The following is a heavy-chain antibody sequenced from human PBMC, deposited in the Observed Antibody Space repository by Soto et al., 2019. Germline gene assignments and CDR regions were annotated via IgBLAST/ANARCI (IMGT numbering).Heavy chain of an antibody. J-gene: IGHJ6*03. V-gene: IGHV6-1*01. Sequence: SPTLSLTCAISGDSVSSNSAAWNWLRQSPSRGLEWLGRTYYRSKWYNDYAESVKSRITINPDTSKNQFSLQLNSVTPEDTAVYYCARVVVEYYYYMDVWGKGTTVTVSS. CDR2: TYYRSKWYN. CDR1: GDSVSSNSAA. D-gene: IGHD2-2*01. CDR3: ARVVVEYYYYMDV.